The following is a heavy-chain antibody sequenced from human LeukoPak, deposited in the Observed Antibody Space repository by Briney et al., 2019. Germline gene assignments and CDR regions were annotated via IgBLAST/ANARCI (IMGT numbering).Heavy chain of an antibody. V-gene: IGHV3-74*01. CDR2: INSDGSST. CDR1: GFTFSSYW. Sequence: GGSLRLSCAASGFTFSSYWMHWVRQAPGKGLVWVSRINSDGSSTSYADSVKGRFTISRDNAKNTLYLQMNSLRAEDTAVYYCARDGANYYGSGSYSAYFDYRGQGTLVTVSS. J-gene: IGHJ4*02. D-gene: IGHD3-10*01. CDR3: ARDGANYYGSGSYSAYFDY.